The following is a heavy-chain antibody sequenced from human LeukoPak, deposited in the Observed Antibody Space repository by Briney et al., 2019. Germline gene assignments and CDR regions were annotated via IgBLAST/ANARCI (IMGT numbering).Heavy chain of an antibody. D-gene: IGHD3-10*01. Sequence: PSETLSLTCTVSGGSVSSGSYYWSWIRQPPGKGLEWIGYIYYSGSTNYNPSLKSRVTISVDTSKNQFSLKLSSVTAADTAVYYCARFRFGELSAFDYWGQGTLATVSS. V-gene: IGHV4-61*01. CDR1: GGSVSSGSYY. J-gene: IGHJ4*02. CDR3: ARFRFGELSAFDY. CDR2: IYYSGST.